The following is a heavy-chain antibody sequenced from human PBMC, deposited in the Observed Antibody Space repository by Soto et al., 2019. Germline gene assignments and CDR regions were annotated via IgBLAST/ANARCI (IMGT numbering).Heavy chain of an antibody. CDR3: ARDGVLQSITIFGPGPFDI. J-gene: IGHJ3*02. CDR1: GFTFSDYY. V-gene: IGHV3-11*01. D-gene: IGHD3-3*01. Sequence: GGSLRLSCAASGFTFSDYYMSWIRQAPGKGLEWVSYISRSGTTIHYADSVRGRFTISRDNAKNSLYLQMNSLRAEDTAVYYCARDGVLQSITIFGPGPFDIWGQGTMVTVS. CDR2: ISRSGTTI.